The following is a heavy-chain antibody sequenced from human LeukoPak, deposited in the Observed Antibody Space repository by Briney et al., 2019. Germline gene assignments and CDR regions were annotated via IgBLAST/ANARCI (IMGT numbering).Heavy chain of an antibody. V-gene: IGHV4-39*01. J-gene: IGHJ4*02. CDR2: FYYSEST. Sequence: PSETLSLTCTVSGASISSSSYYWGWIRQPPGKGLEWIGSFYYSESTYYNPSLKSRVTISVDTSKNQFSLNLTSVTAADTAVYYCARRYNYGYFDYWGQGTLVIVSS. CDR1: GASISSSSYY. D-gene: IGHD5-18*01. CDR3: ARRYNYGYFDY.